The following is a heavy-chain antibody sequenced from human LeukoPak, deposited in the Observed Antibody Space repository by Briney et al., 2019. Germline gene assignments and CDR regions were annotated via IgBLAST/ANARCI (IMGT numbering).Heavy chain of an antibody. CDR3: AKDDHYSGYGNNDY. V-gene: IGHV3-23*01. CDR2: ISGSGGST. D-gene: IGHD5-12*01. CDR1: GFTFSSYA. J-gene: IGHJ4*02. Sequence: GGSLRLSCAASGFTFSSYAMSWVRQAPGKGLEWVSAISGSGGSTYYADSVKGRFTISRDNSKNTLYLQMNSLRAEDTAVYYCAKDDHYSGYGNNDYWGQGTLVTVSS.